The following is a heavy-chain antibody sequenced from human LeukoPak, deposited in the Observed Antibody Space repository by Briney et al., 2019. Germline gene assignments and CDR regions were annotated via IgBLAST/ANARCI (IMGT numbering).Heavy chain of an antibody. Sequence: PSETLSLTCTVSGGSISSYYWGWIRQPPGKGLEWIGSIYYSGSTYYNPSLKSRVTISVDTSKNQFSLKLSSVTAADTAVYYCARRLYYDFWSGPNWFDPRGQGTLVTVSS. J-gene: IGHJ5*02. CDR3: ARRLYYDFWSGPNWFDP. CDR2: IYYSGST. V-gene: IGHV4-39*01. CDR1: GGSISSYY. D-gene: IGHD3-3*01.